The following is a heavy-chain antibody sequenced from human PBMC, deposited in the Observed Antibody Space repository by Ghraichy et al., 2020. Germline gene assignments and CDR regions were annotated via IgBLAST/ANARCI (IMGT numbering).Heavy chain of an antibody. V-gene: IGHV4-59*01. CDR1: GGSISSYY. Sequence: SETLSLTCTVSGGSISSYYWSWIRQPPGKGLEWIGYIYYSGSTNYNPSLKSRVTISVDTSKNQFSLKLSSVTAADTAVYYCARLREEPRIYYEEVNWFDPWGQGTLVTVSS. J-gene: IGHJ5*02. CDR3: ARLREEPRIYYEEVNWFDP. CDR2: IYYSGST. D-gene: IGHD3-22*01.